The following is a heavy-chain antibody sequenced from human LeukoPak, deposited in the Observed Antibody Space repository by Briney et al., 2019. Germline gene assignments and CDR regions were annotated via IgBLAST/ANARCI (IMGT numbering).Heavy chain of an antibody. CDR1: GGPISSYY. Sequence: PSETLSLTCTVSGGPISSYYWSWIRQPPGKGLEWIGYIFYSGSTNYNPSLKSRVTISADTSKNQFSLKLSSVTAADTAVYYCARHLGGYSYNYYYGMDVWGQGTTVTVSS. J-gene: IGHJ6*02. D-gene: IGHD5-18*01. CDR3: ARHLGGYSYNYYYGMDV. CDR2: IFYSGST. V-gene: IGHV4-59*01.